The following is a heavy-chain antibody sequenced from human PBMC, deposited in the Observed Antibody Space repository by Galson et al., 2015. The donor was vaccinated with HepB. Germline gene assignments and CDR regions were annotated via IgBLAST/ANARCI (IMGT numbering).Heavy chain of an antibody. Sequence: SLRLSCAASGFTVSGNYMTWVRQAPGKGLEWASVVYRGGGRYHADFVQGRFTISRDDSKNTLYLQLNSLRVEDTAVYYCARSNKGLGSGHYGGGYFDLWGRGTLVTVSS. V-gene: IGHV3-66*01. CDR1: GFTVSGNY. CDR2: VYRGGGR. J-gene: IGHJ2*01. CDR3: ARSNKGLGSGHYGGGYFDL. D-gene: IGHD4-23*01.